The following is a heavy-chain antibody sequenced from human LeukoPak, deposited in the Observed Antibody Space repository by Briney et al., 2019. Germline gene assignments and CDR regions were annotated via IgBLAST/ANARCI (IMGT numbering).Heavy chain of an antibody. V-gene: IGHV4-30-4*01. Sequence: NASETLSLTCTVSGGSISSGDYYWSWIRQPPGKGLEWIGYIYYSGSTYYNPSLKSRVTISVDTSKNQFSLKLSSVTAADTAVYYCAREETFQDYGGNGGLDYWGQGTLVTVSS. CDR2: IYYSGST. CDR1: GGSISSGDYY. CDR3: AREETFQDYGGNGGLDY. J-gene: IGHJ4*02. D-gene: IGHD4-23*01.